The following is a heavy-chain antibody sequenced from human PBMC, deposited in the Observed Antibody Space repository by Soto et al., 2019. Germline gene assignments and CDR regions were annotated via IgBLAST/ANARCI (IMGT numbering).Heavy chain of an antibody. J-gene: IGHJ4*02. V-gene: IGHV3-7*03. CDR3: TRPDFNSSGPYFDY. D-gene: IGHD3-22*01. Sequence: EVQMVESEGGLVQPGGSLRLSCAASGFIFRNYWMSWVRQAPGKGLEWVASIKQDGSEKYYVDSVKGRFTISRDNAKNSLYLRMNSLRVADTAVYYCTRPDFNSSGPYFDYWGQGTLVTVSA. CDR2: IKQDGSEK. CDR1: GFIFRNYW.